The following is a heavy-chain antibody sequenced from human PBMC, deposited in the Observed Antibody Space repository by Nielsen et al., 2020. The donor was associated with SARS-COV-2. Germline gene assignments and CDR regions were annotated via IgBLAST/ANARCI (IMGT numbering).Heavy chain of an antibody. CDR3: ASQLNRITIFGVVYGRYMDV. J-gene: IGHJ6*03. V-gene: IGHV4-34*01. Sequence: SETLSLTCAVYGASFSDNKWNWVRQPPGKGLEWIGEIDHSGSTSYNASLKSRVTMAVDTSKNQFSLTLNSVTAADTAVYYCASQLNRITIFGVVYGRYMDVWGKGTTVTVSS. CDR1: GASFSDNK. CDR2: IDHSGST. D-gene: IGHD3-3*01.